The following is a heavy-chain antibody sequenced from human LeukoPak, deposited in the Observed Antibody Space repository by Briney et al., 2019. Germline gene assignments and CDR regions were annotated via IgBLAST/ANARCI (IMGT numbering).Heavy chain of an antibody. CDR2: ISSGSTYI. J-gene: IGHJ2*01. D-gene: IGHD6-13*01. V-gene: IGHV3-21*01. Sequence: GGSLRISCAASGFSFNTYSMNWVRQAPGKGLEWVSYISSGSTYIYYADSVKGRFTISRDNGKNSLYLQMNSLRAEDTAVYYCARDFRGSGITDGGFDLWGRGTLVTVSS. CDR3: ARDFRGSGITDGGFDL. CDR1: GFSFNTYS.